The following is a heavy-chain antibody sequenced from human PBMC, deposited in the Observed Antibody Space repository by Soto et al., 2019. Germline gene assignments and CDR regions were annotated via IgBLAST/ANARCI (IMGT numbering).Heavy chain of an antibody. V-gene: IGHV3-74*01. Sequence: GGSLRLSCVVSEFTFSSSWMHWVRQGPGKGLVCVSRINSDGSYINYADSVKGRFTTSRDNAKNMLYLQMNSLRAEDTALYFCLTGWSEYCCQGSLVTVAS. J-gene: IGHJ4*02. CDR3: LTGWSEY. D-gene: IGHD2-15*01. CDR2: INSDGSYI. CDR1: EFTFSSSW.